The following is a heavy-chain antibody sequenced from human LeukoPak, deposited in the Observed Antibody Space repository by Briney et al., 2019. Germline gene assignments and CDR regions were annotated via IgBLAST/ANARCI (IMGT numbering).Heavy chain of an antibody. CDR1: GGSISSGGYS. J-gene: IGHJ5*02. Sequence: SQTLSLTCAVSGGSISSGGYSWSWIRRPPGKGLEWIGYIYHSGGTYYNPSLKSRVTISVDRSKNQFSLKLSSVTAADTAVYYCARERAEYCSSTSCSRRWFDPWGQGTLVTVSS. V-gene: IGHV4-30-2*01. D-gene: IGHD2-2*01. CDR2: IYHSGGT. CDR3: ARERAEYCSSTSCSRRWFDP.